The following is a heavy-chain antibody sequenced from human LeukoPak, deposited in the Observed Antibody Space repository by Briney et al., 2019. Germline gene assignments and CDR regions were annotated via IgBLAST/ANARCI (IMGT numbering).Heavy chain of an antibody. D-gene: IGHD5-18*01. J-gene: IGHJ4*02. CDR2: ISGSGGST. CDR1: GFTFSSYA. Sequence: GGSLRLSCAASGFTFSSYAMSWVRQALGKGLEWVSAISGSGGSTYYADSVKGRFTISRDNSKNTLYLQMNSLRAEDTAVYYCAKDPGIQLWAYYFDYWGQGTLVTVSS. V-gene: IGHV3-23*01. CDR3: AKDPGIQLWAYYFDY.